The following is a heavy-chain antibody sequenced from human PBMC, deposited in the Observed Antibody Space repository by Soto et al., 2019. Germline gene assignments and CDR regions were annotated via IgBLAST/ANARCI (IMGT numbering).Heavy chain of an antibody. CDR1: GGTFSSYA. Sequence: SVKVSCKASGGTFSSYAISWVRQAPGQGLEWMGGIIPIFGTANYAQKFQGRVTITADESTSTAYMELSSLRSEDTAVYYCASDEVTIVGVVIPGHYGMDVWGQGTTVTV. CDR2: IIPIFGTA. D-gene: IGHD3-3*01. J-gene: IGHJ6*02. V-gene: IGHV1-69*13. CDR3: ASDEVTIVGVVIPGHYGMDV.